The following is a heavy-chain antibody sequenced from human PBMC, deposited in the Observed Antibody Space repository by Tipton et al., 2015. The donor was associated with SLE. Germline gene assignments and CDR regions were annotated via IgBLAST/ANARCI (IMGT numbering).Heavy chain of an antibody. CDR3: ARLRIVGATSPFQH. Sequence: TLSLTCTVSGGSISSGDYYWSWIRQPPGKGLEWIGYIYYSGSTYYNPSLKSRVTISVDTSKNQFSLKLSSVTAADTAVYYCARLRIVGATSPFQHWGQGTLVTVSS. D-gene: IGHD1-26*01. V-gene: IGHV4-30-4*01. J-gene: IGHJ1*01. CDR1: GGSISSGDYY. CDR2: IYYSGST.